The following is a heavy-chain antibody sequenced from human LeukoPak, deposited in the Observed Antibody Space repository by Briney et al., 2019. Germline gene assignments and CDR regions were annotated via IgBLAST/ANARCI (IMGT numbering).Heavy chain of an antibody. V-gene: IGHV4-34*01. CDR2: INHSGST. D-gene: IGHD4-17*01. Sequence: PSETLSLTCAVYGGSFSGYYWSWIRQPPGKGLEWIGEINHSGSTNYNPSLKSRVTISVDTSKNQFSLKLRSVTAADTAVYYCARALYGDHEDYWGQGTLVTVSS. CDR3: ARALYGDHEDY. J-gene: IGHJ4*02. CDR1: GGSFSGYY.